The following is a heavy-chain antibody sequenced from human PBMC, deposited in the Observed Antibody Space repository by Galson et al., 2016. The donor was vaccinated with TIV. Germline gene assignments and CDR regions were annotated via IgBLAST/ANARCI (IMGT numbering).Heavy chain of an antibody. V-gene: IGHV5-51*03. D-gene: IGHD3-16*01. CDR3: ARFYDYLWGNFDY. CDR1: GYSFPSYW. J-gene: IGHJ4*02. Sequence: QSGAEVKKPGESLKISCKGSGYSFPSYWIGWVRQMPGKGLEWMGIIYPGYSDTRYSPSFQGQVTISADKSFSSAYLQWNSLKASDTAMYYCARFYDYLWGNFDYWGQGTLVTVSP. CDR2: IYPGYSDT.